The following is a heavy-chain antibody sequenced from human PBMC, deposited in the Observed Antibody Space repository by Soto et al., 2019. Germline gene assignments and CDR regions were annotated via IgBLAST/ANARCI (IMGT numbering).Heavy chain of an antibody. D-gene: IGHD3-3*01. CDR3: ARKQAGFFYGIDY. V-gene: IGHV4-31*03. Sequence: PSETLFLTCTVAGGSINSGGYYWTWLRRHPGKGLEWLGYGADFGYTFYNPSLQSRVILSMDTSKSQFSLKLSSATAADTAVYFCARKQAGFFYGIDYWGQGTLVTVSS. J-gene: IGHJ4*02. CDR2: GADFGYT. CDR1: GGSINSGGYY.